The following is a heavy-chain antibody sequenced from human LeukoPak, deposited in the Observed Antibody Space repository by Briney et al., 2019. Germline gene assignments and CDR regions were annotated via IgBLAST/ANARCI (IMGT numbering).Heavy chain of an antibody. CDR3: AKGRNWNYFDY. D-gene: IGHD1-1*01. CDR1: GFTFDDYA. V-gene: IGHV3-9*01. Sequence: PGGSLRLSCAASGFTFDDYAMHWVRQAPGKGLEWVSGISWNSGSIGYADSVKGRFTISRDNAKNSQYLQMNSLRAEDTALYYCAKGRNWNYFDYWGQGTLVTVSS. CDR2: ISWNSGSI. J-gene: IGHJ4*02.